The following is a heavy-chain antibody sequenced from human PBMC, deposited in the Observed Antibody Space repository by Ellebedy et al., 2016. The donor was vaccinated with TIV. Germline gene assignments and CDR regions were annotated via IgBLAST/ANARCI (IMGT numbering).Heavy chain of an antibody. Sequence: GSLRLSCTVSGGSISSGHYWSCMRQPPGKGLEWIGYTYYSGSTNYNPSLKSRVTMSVDTSRNQFSLKLKSVTAADTAVYFCAGAPNQDFFDYWGQGTLVTVS. D-gene: IGHD1-14*01. J-gene: IGHJ4*02. CDR2: TYYSGST. CDR3: AGAPNQDFFDY. V-gene: IGHV4-59*03. CDR1: GGSISSGHY.